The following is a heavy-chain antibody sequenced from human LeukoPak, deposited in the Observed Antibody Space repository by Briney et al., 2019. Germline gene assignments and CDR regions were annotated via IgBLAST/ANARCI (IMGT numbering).Heavy chain of an antibody. CDR3: AKDLCSTSCALGD. CDR2: ISWNSGII. V-gene: IGHV3-9*03. D-gene: IGHD2-2*01. Sequence: PGGSLRLSCTASGFSIDEHAMHWVRQAPGKGLEWVSGISWNSGIIGYAGSVRGRFTISRDNAKNSLYLQMNSLRAEDMAVYYCAKDLCSTSCALGDWGQGTLVTVSS. J-gene: IGHJ4*02. CDR1: GFSIDEHA.